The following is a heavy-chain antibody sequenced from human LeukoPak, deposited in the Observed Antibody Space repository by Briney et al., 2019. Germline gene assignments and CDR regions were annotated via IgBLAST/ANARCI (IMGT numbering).Heavy chain of an antibody. V-gene: IGHV1-3*01. CDR2: INAGNGNT. D-gene: IGHD6-13*01. J-gene: IGHJ5*02. Sequence: GASVKVSCKASGYTFTSYAMHWVRQAPGQRLEWMGWINAGNGNTKYSQKFQGRVIITRDTSASTAYMELSSLRSEDTAVYYCARDSERELYSSSWPNWFDPWGQGTLVTVSS. CDR1: GYTFTSYA. CDR3: ARDSERELYSSSWPNWFDP.